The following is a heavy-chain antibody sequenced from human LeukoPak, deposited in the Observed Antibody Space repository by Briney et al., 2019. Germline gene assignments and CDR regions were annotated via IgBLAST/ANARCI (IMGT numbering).Heavy chain of an antibody. Sequence: SETLSLTCTVSGGSISNYYWSWVRQPPGKGLEWIGYVYDRGSTKYNPPLKSRVTISVDTSKNQFSLKLSSVTAADTAVYYCARGLRRAATLNWFDPWGQGTLVTVSS. V-gene: IGHV4-59*12. CDR3: ARGLRRAATLNWFDP. CDR2: VYDRGST. CDR1: GGSISNYY. D-gene: IGHD2-15*01. J-gene: IGHJ5*02.